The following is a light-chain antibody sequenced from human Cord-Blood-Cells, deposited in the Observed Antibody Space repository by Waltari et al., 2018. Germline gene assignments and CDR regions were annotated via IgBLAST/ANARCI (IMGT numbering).Light chain of an antibody. Sequence: DIQMTQSPSSLSASVGDRVTITCQASQDISNYLKWYQQKPGKAPNLLNYDASNLETGVPSRFSGSGSGTDFTFTISSLQPEDIATYYCQQYDNLPITCGQGTRLEIK. CDR2: DAS. V-gene: IGKV1-33*01. CDR3: QQYDNLPIT. J-gene: IGKJ5*01. CDR1: QDISNY.